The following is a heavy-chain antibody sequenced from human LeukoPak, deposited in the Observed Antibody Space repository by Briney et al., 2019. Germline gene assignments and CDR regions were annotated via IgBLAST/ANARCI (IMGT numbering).Heavy chain of an antibody. CDR3: AAGYCSGGSCYSVVHDAFDI. J-gene: IGHJ3*02. CDR1: GGSFSGYY. Sequence: PSETLSLTCAVYGGSFSGYYWSWIRQPPGKGLEWIGEINHSGGTNYNPSLKSRVTISVDTSKNQFSLKLSSATAADTAVYYCAAGYCSGGSCYSVVHDAFDIWGQGTMVTVSS. V-gene: IGHV4-34*01. CDR2: INHSGGT. D-gene: IGHD2-15*01.